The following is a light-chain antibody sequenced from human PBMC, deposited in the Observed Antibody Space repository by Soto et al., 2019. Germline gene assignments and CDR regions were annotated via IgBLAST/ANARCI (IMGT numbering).Light chain of an antibody. CDR3: QQYKSYKT. CDR2: DAS. V-gene: IGKV1-5*01. CDR1: QTISSG. J-gene: IGKJ1*01. Sequence: DIPMTQSPSTLSASVGDRVTITCRASQTISSGLAWYQQKPGKARKVLIYDASTLESGVPSRFSGSGSGTEFTLTISSLQPDDFATYYCQQYKSYKTFGQGTKVEIK.